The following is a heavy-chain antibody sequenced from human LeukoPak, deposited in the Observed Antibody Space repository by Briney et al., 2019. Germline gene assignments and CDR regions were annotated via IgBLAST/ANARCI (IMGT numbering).Heavy chain of an antibody. CDR2: INQDGTEK. J-gene: IGHJ4*02. CDR1: GFMFIETW. D-gene: IGHD3-10*01. V-gene: IGHV3-7*01. CDR3: VKVAKYYYGSETYYFFEH. Sequence: GGSLRLSCAASGFMFIETWMTWVRQAPGKGLEWVANINQDGTEKYYVDSVKGRFTISRDNAKNSLYLQMNSLRVEDTAIYYCVKVAKYYYGSETYYFFEHWGQGTPVTASS.